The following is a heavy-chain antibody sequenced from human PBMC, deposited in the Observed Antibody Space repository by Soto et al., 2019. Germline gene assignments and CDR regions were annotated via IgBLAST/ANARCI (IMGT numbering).Heavy chain of an antibody. CDR3: ARGYGSGSYYYYYYYMDV. CDR1: GGSFSGCY. D-gene: IGHD3-10*01. J-gene: IGHJ6*03. CDR2: INHSGST. V-gene: IGHV4-34*01. Sequence: SETLSLTCAVYGGSFSGCYWSWIRQPPGKGLEWIGEINHSGSTNYNPSLKSRVTISVDTSKNQFSLKLSSVTAADTAVYYCARGYGSGSYYYYYYYMDVWGKGTTVTVSS.